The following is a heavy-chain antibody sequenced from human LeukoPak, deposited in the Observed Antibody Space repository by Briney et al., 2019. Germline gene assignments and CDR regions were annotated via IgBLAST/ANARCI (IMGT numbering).Heavy chain of an antibody. J-gene: IGHJ4*02. Sequence: GGSLRLSCAASGFSFTTYSMGWVRQAPGKGLEWVAGMSHDASEKHYAESVKGRFTIYRDNSKNMVFLQMNSLRTEDTALYYCARGTYYYEFWGQGTLVIVSS. D-gene: IGHD3-10*01. V-gene: IGHV3-30*03. CDR1: GFSFTTYS. CDR2: MSHDASEK. CDR3: ARGTYYYEF.